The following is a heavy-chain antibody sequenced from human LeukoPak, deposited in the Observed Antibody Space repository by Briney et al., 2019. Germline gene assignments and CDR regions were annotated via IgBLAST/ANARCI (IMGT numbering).Heavy chain of an antibody. CDR2: INPSGGST. J-gene: IGHJ3*02. Sequence: ASVTVSCTASGYTFTSYYMHWVRQAPGQGLEWMGIINPSGGSTSYAQKFQGRVTMTRDTSTSTVYMELSSLRSEDTAVYYCASTHTFYGSAFHDAFDIWGQGTMVTVSS. CDR1: GYTFTSYY. V-gene: IGHV1-46*01. CDR3: ASTHTFYGSAFHDAFDI. D-gene: IGHD3-10*01.